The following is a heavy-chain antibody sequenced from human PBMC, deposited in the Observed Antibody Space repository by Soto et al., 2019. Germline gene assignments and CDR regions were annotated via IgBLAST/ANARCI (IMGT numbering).Heavy chain of an antibody. CDR1: GFTFSSYS. V-gene: IGHV3-48*01. D-gene: IGHD6-13*01. CDR3: ARGLGYRAFDI. J-gene: IGHJ3*02. CDR2: ISSSSSTI. Sequence: TGGSLRLSCAASGFTFSSYSMNWVRQAPGKGLEWISYISSSSSTIYYADSVKGRFTISRDNAKNSLCLQMSSMRAEDTAVYYCARGLGYRAFDIWGQGTMVTVSS.